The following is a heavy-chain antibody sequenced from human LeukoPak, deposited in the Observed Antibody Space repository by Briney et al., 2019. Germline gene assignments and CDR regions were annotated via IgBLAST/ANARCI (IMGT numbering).Heavy chain of an antibody. CDR3: ARTYYYDSSGLPGY. D-gene: IGHD3-22*01. J-gene: IGHJ4*02. CDR1: GFTFSSYW. V-gene: IGHV3-7*03. Sequence: GSLRLSCAASGFTFSSYWMSWVRQAPGKGLEWVANIKQDGSEKYYVDSVKGRFTISRDNAKNSLYLQMNSLRAEDTAVYYCARTYYYDSSGLPGYWGQGTLVTVSS. CDR2: IKQDGSEK.